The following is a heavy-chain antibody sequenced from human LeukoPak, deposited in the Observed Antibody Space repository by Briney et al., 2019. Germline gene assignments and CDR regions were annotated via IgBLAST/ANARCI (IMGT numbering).Heavy chain of an antibody. J-gene: IGHJ4*02. CDR3: ARDAGMVVANFDY. Sequence: SETLSLTCTVSGGSISTSNYYWGWIRQPPGKGLEWIGNIFYSGSTYYSPSLKSRVTISVDTSKNQFSLKLSSVTAADTAVYYCARDAGMVVANFDYWGQGTLVTVSS. CDR2: IFYSGST. V-gene: IGHV4-39*07. CDR1: GGSISTSNYY. D-gene: IGHD2-15*01.